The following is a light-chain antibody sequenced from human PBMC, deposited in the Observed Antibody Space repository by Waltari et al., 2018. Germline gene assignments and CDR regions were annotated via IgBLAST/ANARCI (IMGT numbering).Light chain of an antibody. J-gene: IGKJ1*01. CDR3: QQYKNWPRT. V-gene: IGKV3-15*01. CDR1: QSVRSK. Sequence: EIVMTQSPATLSVSPGERATLSCRASQSVRSKLAWYQQKPGQAPRLLIYGASTRATGIPARFSGGGSGTEFTLTISSLQSEDFVVYHCQQYKNWPRTFGQGTKVEIK. CDR2: GAS.